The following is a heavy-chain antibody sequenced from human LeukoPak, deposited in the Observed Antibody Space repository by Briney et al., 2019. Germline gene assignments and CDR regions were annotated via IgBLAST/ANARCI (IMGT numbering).Heavy chain of an antibody. CDR3: ARGQWLILQH. V-gene: IGHV4-59*01. CDR1: GGSISSYY. J-gene: IGHJ1*01. D-gene: IGHD6-19*01. Sequence: NPSETLSLTCTVSGGSISSYYWSWIRQPPGKGLEWIGYIYYSGSTNYNPSLKSRVTISVDTSKNQFSLKLSSVTAADTAVYYCARGQWLILQHWGQGTLVTVSS. CDR2: IYYSGST.